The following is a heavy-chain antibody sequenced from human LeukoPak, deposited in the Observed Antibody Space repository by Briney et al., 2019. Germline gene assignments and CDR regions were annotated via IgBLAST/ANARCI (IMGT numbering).Heavy chain of an antibody. Sequence: GGSLRLSCAASGFTFSGSAMHWVPQASGKGLEWFGGIRSKANGYATAYAASVKGRFTISRDDSKNTAYLQMNSLKTEDTAVYYCTRLFTRGYDILTGYYSGDYWGQGTLVTVSS. D-gene: IGHD3-9*01. J-gene: IGHJ4*02. CDR3: TRLFTRGYDILTGYYSGDY. V-gene: IGHV3-73*01. CDR2: IRSKANGYAT. CDR1: GFTFSGSA.